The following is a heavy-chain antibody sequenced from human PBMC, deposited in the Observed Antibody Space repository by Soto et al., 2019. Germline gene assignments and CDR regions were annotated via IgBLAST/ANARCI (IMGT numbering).Heavy chain of an antibody. J-gene: IGHJ4*02. CDR1: GYSFSSYW. V-gene: IGHV5-51*01. CDR2: IYPVDSDT. D-gene: IGHD6-6*01. CDR3: VRQTPPGSSSHGLDF. Sequence: ESLTISFQGSGYSFSSYWIGLVRQMPGKGLEWMGIIYPVDSDTRYSPSFQGQVTISADKSISTAYLQWCSLKASDTAMYYCVRQTPPGSSSHGLDFWGQGTLVTVSS.